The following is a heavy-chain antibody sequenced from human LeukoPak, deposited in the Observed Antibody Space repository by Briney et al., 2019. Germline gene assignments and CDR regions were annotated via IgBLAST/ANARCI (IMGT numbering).Heavy chain of an antibody. J-gene: IGHJ4*02. CDR3: ARVGSTPAKFHH. V-gene: IGHV4-34*01. CDR2: INFSGYT. Sequence: PSETLSLTCAVSGVSFGRYSWTWIRQAPGKGLECIGEINFSGYTKYNPSLKSRVTMSVDTSKNQFSLKLASVTAADTAIYFCARVGSTPAKFHHWGQGTLVTVSS. D-gene: IGHD2-2*01. CDR1: GVSFGRYS.